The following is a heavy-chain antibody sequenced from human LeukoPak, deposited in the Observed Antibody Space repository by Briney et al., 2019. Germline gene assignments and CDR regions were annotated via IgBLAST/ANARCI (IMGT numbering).Heavy chain of an antibody. CDR1: GFTVSSNY. V-gene: IGHV3-48*04. J-gene: IGHJ6*03. D-gene: IGHD2-2*01. CDR3: ARKLYVVVPAAMNYYYMDV. CDR2: ISWNSGSI. Sequence: PGGSLRLSCAASGFTVSSNYMSWVRQAPGKGLEWVSGISWNSGSIGYADSVKGRFTISRDNAKNSLYLQMNSLRAEDTAVYYCARKLYVVVPAAMNYYYMDVWGKGTTVTVSS.